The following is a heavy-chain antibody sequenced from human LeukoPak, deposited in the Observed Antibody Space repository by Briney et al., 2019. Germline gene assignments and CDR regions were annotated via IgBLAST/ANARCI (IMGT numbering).Heavy chain of an antibody. D-gene: IGHD4-17*01. CDR2: INHSGST. V-gene: IGHV4-34*01. Sequence: SETLSLTCAVYGGSFSGYYWSWIRQPPGKGLEWIGEINHSGSTNYNPSLKSRVTISVDTSKNQFSLKLSSVTAADTAVYYCARGRGYGDYRVVGAFDIWGQGTMVTVSS. CDR1: GGSFSGYY. CDR3: ARGRGYGDYRVVGAFDI. J-gene: IGHJ3*02.